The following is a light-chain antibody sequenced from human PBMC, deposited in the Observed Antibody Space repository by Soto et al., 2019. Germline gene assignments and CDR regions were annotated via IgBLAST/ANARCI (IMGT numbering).Light chain of an antibody. Sequence: QSALTQPASVSGSPGQSITISCTGTSSDVGGYNYVSWYQHHPGKAPKLLIYDVNNRPSGVSDRFSGSKSGNTASLTIFGLQTEDEADYYCSSYTSIITVVFGGGTKLTVL. CDR2: DVN. J-gene: IGLJ2*01. CDR1: SSDVGGYNY. V-gene: IGLV2-14*01. CDR3: SSYTSIITVV.